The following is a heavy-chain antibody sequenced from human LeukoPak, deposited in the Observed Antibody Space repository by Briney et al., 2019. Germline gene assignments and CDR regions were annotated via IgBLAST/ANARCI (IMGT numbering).Heavy chain of an antibody. CDR2: ILSDGSSS. V-gene: IGHV3-74*01. CDR3: ARDLGYCSGGSCYDLFDY. CDR1: GFTFSSYA. J-gene: IGHJ4*02. D-gene: IGHD2-15*01. Sequence: GGSLRLSCAASGFTFSSYAMSWVRQAPGKGLVWVSRILSDGSSSTYADSVKGRFTISRDNAKNTLYLQMKSLRGEDTAVYYCARDLGYCSGGSCYDLFDYWGQGTLVTVSS.